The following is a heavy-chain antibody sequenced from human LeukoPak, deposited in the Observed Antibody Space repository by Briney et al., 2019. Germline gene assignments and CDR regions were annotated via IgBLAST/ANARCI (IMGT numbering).Heavy chain of an antibody. CDR1: GFTFSSYG. Sequence: PGGSLRLSCAASGFTFSSYGMHWVRQAPGKGLEWVAFIRYDGSNKYYADSVKGRFTISRDNSKNTLYLQMNSLRADDTAVYYCARETPGSRVFDSWGQGTLVTVSS. CDR2: IRYDGSNK. D-gene: IGHD1-14*01. J-gene: IGHJ4*02. CDR3: ARETPGSRVFDS. V-gene: IGHV3-30*02.